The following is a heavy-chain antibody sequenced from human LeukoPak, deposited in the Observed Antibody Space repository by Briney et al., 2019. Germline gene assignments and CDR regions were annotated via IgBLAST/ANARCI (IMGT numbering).Heavy chain of an antibody. D-gene: IGHD2-2*01. V-gene: IGHV1-69*13. CDR3: ATDPTAADYYYYGMDV. Sequence: ASVKVSCKSSGTXSSYAISLVRQAPGQGLEWMGGIIPIFNTANYAQKFQGRVTITADESTSTAYMELSSLRSEDTAVYYCATDPTAADYYYYGMDVWGQGTTVTVSS. CDR2: IIPIFNTA. CDR1: GTXSSYA. J-gene: IGHJ6*02.